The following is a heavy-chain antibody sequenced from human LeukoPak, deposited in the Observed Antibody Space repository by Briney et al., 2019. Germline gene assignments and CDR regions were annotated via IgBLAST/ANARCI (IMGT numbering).Heavy chain of an antibody. D-gene: IGHD3-3*01. Sequence: GGSLRLSCAASRFTLSTYWMSWVRQAPGKGLEWVAHIKQDGGQEYYVDSVKGRFTISRDSAKNSLYLQMNSLRAEDTAVYYCARGVPYDSWSGPHYSDYWGQGTLVTVSS. J-gene: IGHJ4*02. CDR1: RFTLSTYW. CDR3: ARGVPYDSWSGPHYSDY. CDR2: IKQDGGQE. V-gene: IGHV3-7*01.